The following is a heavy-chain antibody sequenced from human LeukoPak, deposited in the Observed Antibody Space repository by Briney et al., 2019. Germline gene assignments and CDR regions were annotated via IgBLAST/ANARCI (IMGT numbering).Heavy chain of an antibody. V-gene: IGHV3-7*01. D-gene: IGHD2-21*01. J-gene: IGHJ6*03. CDR2: IKGDGSET. Sequence: GGSLRLSCVASGSSFTFSEFWMGWVRQPPGERLGWVANIKGDGSETYYVDSVKGRFTISRDNVKNSVYLQMNSLRVDDTSLYRCAREAYCGGPSCFAVNYMDVWGKGTTVTVSS. CDR1: GSSFTFSEFW. CDR3: AREAYCGGPSCFAVNYMDV.